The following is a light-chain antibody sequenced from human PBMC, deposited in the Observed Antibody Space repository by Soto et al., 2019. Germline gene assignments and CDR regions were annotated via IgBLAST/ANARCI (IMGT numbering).Light chain of an antibody. CDR3: QQYNNWPRT. J-gene: IGKJ4*01. CDR1: QSVSSN. V-gene: IGKV3-15*01. Sequence: EIVMTQSPATLSLSPGERATLSCRASQSVSSNLAWYQQKPGQAPRLLIYGAFNRATGIPARFSGSGSGTDFTLTISSLQSEDFAFYYCQQYNNWPRTFGGGTKLEIK. CDR2: GAF.